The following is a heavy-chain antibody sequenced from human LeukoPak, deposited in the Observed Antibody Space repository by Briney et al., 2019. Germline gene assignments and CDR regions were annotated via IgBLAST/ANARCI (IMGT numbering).Heavy chain of an antibody. Sequence: GGSLRLSCAASGFTFDDYAMHWVRQAPGKGLEWVSGISWNSGSIGYADSVKGRFTISRDNAKNSLYLQMNSLRAEDTALYYCAKDEVGATGSFDYWGQGTLVTVSS. CDR1: GFTFDDYA. J-gene: IGHJ4*02. V-gene: IGHV3-9*01. CDR3: AKDEVGATGSFDY. CDR2: ISWNSGSI. D-gene: IGHD1-26*01.